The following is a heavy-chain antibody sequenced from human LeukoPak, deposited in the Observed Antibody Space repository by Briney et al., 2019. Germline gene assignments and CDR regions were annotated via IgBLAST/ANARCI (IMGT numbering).Heavy chain of an antibody. V-gene: IGHV4-59*01. CDR2: IYYSGST. D-gene: IGHD4-23*01. J-gene: IGHJ4*02. CDR3: ARAYPYGGNSQ. CDR1: GGSISSYY. Sequence: SETLSLTCTVSGGSISSYYWSWLRQPPGKELEWIGYIYYSGSTNYNPSLKSRVTISVDTSKNQFSLKLSSVTAADTAVYYCARAYPYGGNSQWGQGTLVTVSS.